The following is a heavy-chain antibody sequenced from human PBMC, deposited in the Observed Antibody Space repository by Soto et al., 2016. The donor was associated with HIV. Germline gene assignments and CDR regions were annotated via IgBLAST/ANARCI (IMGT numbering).Heavy chain of an antibody. V-gene: IGHV4-59*01. D-gene: IGHD3-3*01. CDR3: ARDTRDDFWGGHYTPYYYYYYVDV. CDR1: GGSLSGFY. CDR2: IYYTGSV. Sequence: QVQLQESGPGLVKPSETLSLTCSVSGGSLSGFYWSWVRQPPGKGLEWIGYIYYTGSVNHNPSLKSRVTISLDTSKNQFSLKLSSVTAADTAVYYCARDTRDDFWGGHYTPYYYYYYVDVWGKGTTVTVSS. J-gene: IGHJ6*03.